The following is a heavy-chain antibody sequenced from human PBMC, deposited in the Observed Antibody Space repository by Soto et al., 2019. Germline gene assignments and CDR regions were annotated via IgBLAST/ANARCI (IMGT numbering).Heavy chain of an antibody. D-gene: IGHD4-17*01. CDR2: IYYSGST. J-gene: IGHJ4*02. V-gene: IGHV4-31*03. CDR1: GGSISSGGYY. CDR3: ARESAAYGDYDFDY. Sequence: SETLSLTCTVSGGSISSGGYYWSWIRQHPGKGLEWIGYIYYSGSTYYNPSLKSRVTISVDTSKNQFSLKLSSVTAADTAVYYCARESAAYGDYDFDYWGQGTLVTVSS.